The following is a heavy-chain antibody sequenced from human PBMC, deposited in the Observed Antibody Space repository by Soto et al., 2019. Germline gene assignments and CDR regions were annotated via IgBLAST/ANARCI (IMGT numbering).Heavy chain of an antibody. CDR2: INHSGST. CDR3: ARGEPYYDILTGYYNVIPYYYYMDV. Sequence: SETLSLTCAVYGGSFSGYYWSWIRQPPGKGLEWIGEINHSGSTNYNPSLKSRVTISVDTSKNQFSLKLSSVTAADTAVYYCARGEPYYDILTGYYNVIPYYYYMDVWGKGTTVTVSS. J-gene: IGHJ6*03. CDR1: GGSFSGYY. V-gene: IGHV4-34*01. D-gene: IGHD3-9*01.